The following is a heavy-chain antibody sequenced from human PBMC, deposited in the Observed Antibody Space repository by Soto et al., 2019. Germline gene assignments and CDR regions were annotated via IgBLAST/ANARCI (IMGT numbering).Heavy chain of an antibody. Sequence: GASVKVSCKASGYTFTSYGIIWVRQAPGQGLEWMGWINPNSGGTNYAQKFQGWVTMTRDTSISTAYMELSRLRSDDTAVYYCAREGQVDAFDIWGQGTMVTVSS. CDR2: INPNSGGT. CDR3: AREGQVDAFDI. CDR1: GYTFTSYG. V-gene: IGHV1-2*04. J-gene: IGHJ3*02.